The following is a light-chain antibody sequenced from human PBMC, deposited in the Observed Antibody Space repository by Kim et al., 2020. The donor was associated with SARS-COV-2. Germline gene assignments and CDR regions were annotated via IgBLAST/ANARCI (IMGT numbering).Light chain of an antibody. J-gene: IGKJ2*01. V-gene: IGKV1-39*01. CDR3: QQYDTYSYT. CDR2: AAS. Sequence: IQLTQSPSSLSASVGDRVTITCRTSQTIDIYLSWYQQKPGKAPNLLIYAASNLQSGVPSRFSGSGSGTDFSLTISSLQPDDFATYYCQQYDTYSYTFGQGTKLEI. CDR1: QTIDIY.